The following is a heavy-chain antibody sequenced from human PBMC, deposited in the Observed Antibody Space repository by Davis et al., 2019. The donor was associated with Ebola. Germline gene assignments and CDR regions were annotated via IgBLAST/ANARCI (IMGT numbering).Heavy chain of an antibody. J-gene: IGHJ6*02. Sequence: ASVKVSCKASGYTFTSYGISWVRQAPGQGLEWMGWINPNSGGTNYAQKFQGRVTITRDTSASTAYMELSSLRSEDTAVYYCASDSSGYLDYYYYGMDVWGQGTTVTVSS. D-gene: IGHD3-22*01. CDR1: GYTFTSYG. CDR2: INPNSGGT. V-gene: IGHV1-18*01. CDR3: ASDSSGYLDYYYYGMDV.